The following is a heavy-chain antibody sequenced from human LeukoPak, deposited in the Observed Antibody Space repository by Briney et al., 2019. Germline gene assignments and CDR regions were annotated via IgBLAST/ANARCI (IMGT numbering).Heavy chain of an antibody. Sequence: SETLSLTCTVSGGSISSYYWSWIRQPPGKGLEWIGYIYYSESTNYNPSLKSRVTISVDTSKNQFSLKLSSVTAADTAVYYCARHGIGFWFDPWGQGTLVTVSS. V-gene: IGHV4-59*08. CDR1: GGSISSYY. D-gene: IGHD3-3*01. CDR3: ARHGIGFWFDP. CDR2: IYYSEST. J-gene: IGHJ5*02.